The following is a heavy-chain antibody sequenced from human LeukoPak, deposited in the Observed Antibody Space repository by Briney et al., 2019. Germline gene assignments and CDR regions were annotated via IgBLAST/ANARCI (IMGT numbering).Heavy chain of an antibody. V-gene: IGHV3-23*01. CDR3: ARDAIVGASFDY. Sequence: GGSLRLSCQFSGFTFSSYAMIWVRQAPGKGLEWISGISNDGVRTFYADSVKGRFTISRDNAKNSLYLQMNSLRAEDTAVYYCARDAIVGASFDYWGQGTLVTVSS. D-gene: IGHD3-16*02. CDR2: ISNDGVRT. J-gene: IGHJ4*02. CDR1: GFTFSSYA.